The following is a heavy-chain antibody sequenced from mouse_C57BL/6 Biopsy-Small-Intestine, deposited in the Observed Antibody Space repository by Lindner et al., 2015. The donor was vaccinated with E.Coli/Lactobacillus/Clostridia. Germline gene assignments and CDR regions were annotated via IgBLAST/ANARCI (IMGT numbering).Heavy chain of an antibody. J-gene: IGHJ4*01. CDR3: ARITTVVAFPYAMDY. CDR1: GYTFTSYW. CDR2: IYPGSGST. Sequence: VQLQESGAELVKPGASVKMSCKASGYTFTSYWITWVKQRPGQGLEWIGDIYPGSGSTNYNEKFKSKATLTVDTSSSTAYIQLSSLTSEDSAVYYCARITTVVAFPYAMDYWGQGTSVTVSS. V-gene: IGHV1-55*01. D-gene: IGHD1-1*01.